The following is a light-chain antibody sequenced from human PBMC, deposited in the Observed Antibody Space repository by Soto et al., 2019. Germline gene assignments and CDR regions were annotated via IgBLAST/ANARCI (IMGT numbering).Light chain of an antibody. V-gene: IGKV1-5*01. CDR3: QQYGSFWT. CDR1: QSISSW. CDR2: DAS. J-gene: IGKJ1*01. Sequence: DVQMTQSPFTLSASVGDRVTITCRASQSISSWLAWYQQKPGKAPKLLVYDASNLESGVPSRFSGSGSGTEFTLTISSLQPDDFAVYYCQQYGSFWTFGQGTKVEIK.